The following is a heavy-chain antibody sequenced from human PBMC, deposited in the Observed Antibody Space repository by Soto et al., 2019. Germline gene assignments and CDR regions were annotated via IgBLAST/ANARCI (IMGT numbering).Heavy chain of an antibody. CDR1: GFTFSNYA. Sequence: EVQLLESGGGLVQPGGSLRLTCAASGFTFSNYAMSCVRQAPGQVLEWVSAISGSGGSTYYAASAKGRFTISRDNSKNTVHLQMNSLGVEDTAVYYCTNGERARGPLRSDYWGQGTLVTVSS. CDR2: ISGSGGST. J-gene: IGHJ4*02. V-gene: IGHV3-23*01. CDR3: TNGERARGPLRSDY.